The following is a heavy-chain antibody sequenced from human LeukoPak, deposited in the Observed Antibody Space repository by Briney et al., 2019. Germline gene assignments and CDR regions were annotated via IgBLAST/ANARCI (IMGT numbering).Heavy chain of an antibody. CDR1: GFTVSSNY. D-gene: IGHD3-9*01. V-gene: IGHV3-53*01. Sequence: PVGSPRLSCAASGFTVSSNYMTWVRQAPREGAGWVSIIYSGGTTYYADYVKGRFTISRDSSKNTLYLQMSSLRAEDTAVYYCARVQTSAQPYRYYDILTGYHPWGERTLVSVSS. J-gene: IGHJ5*02. CDR3: ARVQTSAQPYRYYDILTGYHP. CDR2: IYSGGTT.